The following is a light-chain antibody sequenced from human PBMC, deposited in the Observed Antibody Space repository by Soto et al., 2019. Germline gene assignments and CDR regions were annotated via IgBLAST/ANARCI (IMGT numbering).Light chain of an antibody. CDR2: AAS. CDR3: QQSYSAPHT. J-gene: IGKJ2*01. Sequence: DIQMTQSPSSLSASVGDRVTITCRASQSISNLLNWYQQKPGKAPKLLIYAASSLQSGVPSRFSGSGSETEFTLTISSLQPEDFATYYCQQSYSAPHTFGQGTNLEIK. CDR1: QSISNL. V-gene: IGKV1-39*01.